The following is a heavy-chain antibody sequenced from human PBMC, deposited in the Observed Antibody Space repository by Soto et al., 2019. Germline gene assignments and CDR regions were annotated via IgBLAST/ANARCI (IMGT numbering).Heavy chain of an antibody. J-gene: IGHJ4*02. CDR1: GFTFSSYG. Sequence: QVQLVESGGGVVQPGRSLRLSCAASGFTFSSYGMHWVRQAPGKGLEWVAVISYDGSNKYYVDSVKGRFTISRDNSKNTLYLQMNSLRAEDTAVYYCAKDSGGSFDYWGQGTLVTVSS. CDR2: ISYDGSNK. CDR3: AKDSGGSFDY. D-gene: IGHD2-15*01. V-gene: IGHV3-30*18.